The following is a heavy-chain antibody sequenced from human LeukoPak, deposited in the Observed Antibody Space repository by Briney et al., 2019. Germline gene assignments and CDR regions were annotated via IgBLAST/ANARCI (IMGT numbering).Heavy chain of an antibody. J-gene: IGHJ4*02. V-gene: IGHV3-7*03. CDR2: IKQDGSEK. Sequence: GGSLRLFCAASGFTFSLYWMNWVRRAPGKGLGWVANIKQDGSEKNYVDSVKGRFTISRDNAKNSLYLQMNNVRVEDMAMYYCAGGTGFIIKDWGQGTLVTVSS. D-gene: IGHD3-9*01. CDR1: GFTFSLYW. CDR3: AGGTGFIIKD.